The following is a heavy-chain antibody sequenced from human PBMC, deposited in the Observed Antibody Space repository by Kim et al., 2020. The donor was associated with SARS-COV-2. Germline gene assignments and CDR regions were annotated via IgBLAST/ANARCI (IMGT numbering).Heavy chain of an antibody. Sequence: GGSLRLSCAASGFTFSSYWMHWVRQAPGKGLVWVSRINSDGSSTSYADSVKGRFTISRDNAKNTLYLQMNSLRAEDTAVYYCARSPLYVWGSYRQNWFDPWGQGTLVTVSS. J-gene: IGHJ5*02. CDR3: ARSPLYVWGSYRQNWFDP. CDR1: GFTFSSYW. V-gene: IGHV3-74*01. CDR2: INSDGSST. D-gene: IGHD3-16*02.